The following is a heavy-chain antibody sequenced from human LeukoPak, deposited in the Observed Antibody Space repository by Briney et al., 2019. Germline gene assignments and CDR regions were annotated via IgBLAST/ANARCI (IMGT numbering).Heavy chain of an antibody. CDR2: INPNSGGT. CDR3: AREITMVRGVIDY. J-gene: IGHJ4*01. V-gene: IGHV1-2*02. Sequence: ASVKVSCKASGYTFTSYGISWVRQAPGQGLEWMGWINPNSGGTNYAQKFQGRVTMTRDTSISTAYMELSRLRSDDTAVYYCAREITMVRGVIDYWGHGTLVTVSS. D-gene: IGHD3-10*01. CDR1: GYTFTSYG.